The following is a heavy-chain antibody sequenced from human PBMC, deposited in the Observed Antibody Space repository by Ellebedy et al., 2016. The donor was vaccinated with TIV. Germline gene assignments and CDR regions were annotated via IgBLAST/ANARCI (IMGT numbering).Heavy chain of an antibody. CDR1: GYTFTDYD. CDR2: VDPNSGIT. Sequence: ASVKVSCKASGYTFTDYDINWVRQATGQGLEWMGWVDPNSGITGNEQKFQGRVTMTWNTSTSQVDMDLRSMTSADTAVYFCARVQRGSGWGSGHYDYGMDVWGQGATVTVSS. CDR3: ARVQRGSGWGSGHYDYGMDV. D-gene: IGHD6-19*01. J-gene: IGHJ6*02. V-gene: IGHV1-8*01.